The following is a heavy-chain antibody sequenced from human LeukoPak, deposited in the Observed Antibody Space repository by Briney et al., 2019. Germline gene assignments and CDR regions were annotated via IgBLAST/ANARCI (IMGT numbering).Heavy chain of an antibody. CDR1: GGTFSSYA. D-gene: IGHD6-19*01. Sequence: GASVKVSCKASGGTFSSYAISWVRQAPGQGFEWMGGIIPIFGTANYAQKFQGRVTITTDESTSTAYMELSSLRSEDTAVYYCARGLLSEYSSGWYAGHYYYYMDVWGKGTTVTVSS. J-gene: IGHJ6*03. CDR3: ARGLLSEYSSGWYAGHYYYYMDV. V-gene: IGHV1-69*05. CDR2: IIPIFGTA.